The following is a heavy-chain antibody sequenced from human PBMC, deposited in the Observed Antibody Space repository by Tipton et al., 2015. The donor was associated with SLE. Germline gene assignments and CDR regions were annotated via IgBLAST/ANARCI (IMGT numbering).Heavy chain of an antibody. D-gene: IGHD5-18*01. CDR3: ARLHGYSYGLNWFDP. CDR1: GGSMSSYY. Sequence: TLSLTCIVSGGSMSSYYWSWIRRPPGKGLEWGGHIFYSGSTNYNPSLKSRVTISIDRSKNQFSLKLSSVTAADTAVYYCARLHGYSYGLNWFDPWGQGTLISVSS. V-gene: IGHV4-59*08. J-gene: IGHJ5*02. CDR2: IFYSGST.